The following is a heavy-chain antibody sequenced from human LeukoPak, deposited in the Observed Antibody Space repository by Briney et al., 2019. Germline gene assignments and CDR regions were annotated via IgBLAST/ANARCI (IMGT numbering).Heavy chain of an antibody. CDR3: AKDCGITMVRRRRYYFDY. CDR2: IRYDGSNK. V-gene: IGHV3-30*02. D-gene: IGHD3-10*01. CDR1: GFTFSSYD. Sequence: GGSLRLSCAASGFTFSSYDMHWVRQAPGKGLEWVAFIRYDGSNKYYADSVKGRFTISRDNSKNTLYLQMNSLRAEDTAVYYCAKDCGITMVRRRRYYFDYWGQGTLVTVSS. J-gene: IGHJ4*02.